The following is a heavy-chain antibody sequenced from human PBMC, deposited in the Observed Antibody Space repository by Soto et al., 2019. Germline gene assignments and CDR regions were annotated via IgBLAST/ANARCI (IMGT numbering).Heavy chain of an antibody. Sequence: QLQLQESGPGLVKPSETLSLTCTVSGGSISSSSYYWGWIRQPPGKGLEWIGSIYYSGSTYYNPSLKSRVTISVDTSKNQFSLKLSSVTAADTAVYYCASGPDTAIISYYYYYGMDVWGQGTTVTVSS. CDR1: GGSISSSSYY. V-gene: IGHV4-39*01. D-gene: IGHD5-18*01. CDR3: ASGPDTAIISYYYYYGMDV. J-gene: IGHJ6*02. CDR2: IYYSGST.